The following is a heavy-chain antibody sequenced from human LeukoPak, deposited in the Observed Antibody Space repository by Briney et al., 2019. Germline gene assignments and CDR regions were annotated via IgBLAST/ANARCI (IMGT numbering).Heavy chain of an antibody. Sequence: GRSLRLSCAASGFTFSRYGMHWVRQAPGKGLEWVAVIWYDGSNKYYADSVKGRFTISRDNSKNTLYLQMNSLRAEDTAVYYCARDSGYRTPFDYWGQGTLVTVSS. CDR3: ARDSGYRTPFDY. D-gene: IGHD3-9*01. CDR2: IWYDGSNK. CDR1: GFTFSRYG. V-gene: IGHV3-33*01. J-gene: IGHJ4*02.